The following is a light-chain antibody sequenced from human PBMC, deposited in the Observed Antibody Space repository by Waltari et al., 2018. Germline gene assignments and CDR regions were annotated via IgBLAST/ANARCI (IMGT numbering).Light chain of an antibody. CDR1: SFTIGGNY. V-gene: IGLV1-47*01. Sequence: QTVLTQPPSVSGTPGQRVTISCSGSSFTIGGNYVYWFQQLPGTAPKLLIYSNDERPSGVPDRISGSKSGTSASLAISGLRSEDEAHYYCAAWDDSLSASLFGGGTKLTVL. CDR2: SND. CDR3: AAWDDSLSASL. J-gene: IGLJ3*02.